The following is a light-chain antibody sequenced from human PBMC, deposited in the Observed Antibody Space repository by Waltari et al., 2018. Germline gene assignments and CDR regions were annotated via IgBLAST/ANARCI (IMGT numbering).Light chain of an antibody. CDR1: QSILYSSSNQNY. Sequence: DIVMTQSPDSLAVSPGERATINCTSSQSILYSSSNQNYLAWDQQKPGQPPKVLIYWASTRESGVPDRFSGSGSGTDFTLTISNLQAEDVAVYYCQQYYSIGGTFGQRTRVDIK. J-gene: IGKJ1*01. CDR3: QQYYSIGGT. V-gene: IGKV4-1*01. CDR2: WAS.